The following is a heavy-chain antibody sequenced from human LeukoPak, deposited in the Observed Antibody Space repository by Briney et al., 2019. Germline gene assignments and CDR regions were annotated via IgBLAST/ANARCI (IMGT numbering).Heavy chain of an antibody. Sequence: GGSLRLSCATSGFTFRKYGFHWVRRAPGKGLEWVTFIRNDGSDKYYADSVRGRFTISRDNSKNTVHLQMNSLRSEDTAVYYCATDGWWSWVYWGQGTLVTVPS. V-gene: IGHV3-30*02. CDR2: IRNDGSDK. D-gene: IGHD2-15*01. J-gene: IGHJ4*02. CDR3: ATDGWWSWVY. CDR1: GFTFRKYG.